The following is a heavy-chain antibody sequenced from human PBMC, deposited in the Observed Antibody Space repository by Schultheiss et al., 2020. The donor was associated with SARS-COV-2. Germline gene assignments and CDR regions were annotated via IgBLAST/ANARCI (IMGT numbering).Heavy chain of an antibody. CDR3: VRDTGGFAFDI. Sequence: GESLKISFAASGFTFSSFSMNWVRQAPGKGLEWVSSISSRSSYINYADSVKGRFTISRDNAKNSLFLQMNSLRAEDTAVYYCVRDTGGFAFDIWGQGTMVTVSS. D-gene: IGHD3-10*01. CDR2: ISSRSSYI. V-gene: IGHV3-21*06. J-gene: IGHJ3*02. CDR1: GFTFSSFS.